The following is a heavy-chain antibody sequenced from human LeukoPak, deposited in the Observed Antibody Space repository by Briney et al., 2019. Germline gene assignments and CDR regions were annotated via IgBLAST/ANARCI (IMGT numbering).Heavy chain of an antibody. CDR1: GYTFTSYD. CDR2: MNPNSGNT. CDR3: ARAIVGTPRFGKKTHYNWFDP. V-gene: IGHV1-8*01. J-gene: IGHJ5*02. Sequence: ASVKVSCKASGYTFTSYDINWVRQATGQGLEWMGWMNPNSGNTGYAQKFQGRVTMTRNTSISTAYMELSSLRSEDAAVYYCARAIVGTPRFGKKTHYNWFDPWGQGTLVTVSS. D-gene: IGHD2-15*01.